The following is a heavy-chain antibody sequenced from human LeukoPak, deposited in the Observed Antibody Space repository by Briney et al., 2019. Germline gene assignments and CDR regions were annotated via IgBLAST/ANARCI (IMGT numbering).Heavy chain of an antibody. CDR3: AREGGLRYFDWLFDYFDY. V-gene: IGHV4-34*01. J-gene: IGHJ4*02. CDR2: INHSGST. Sequence: PSETLSLTCAVYGGSFSGYYWSWIRQPPGKGLEWIGEINHSGSTNYNPSLKGRVTISVDTSKNQFSLKLSSVTAADTAVYYCAREGGLRYFDWLFDYFDYWGQGTLVTVSS. D-gene: IGHD3-9*01. CDR1: GGSFSGYY.